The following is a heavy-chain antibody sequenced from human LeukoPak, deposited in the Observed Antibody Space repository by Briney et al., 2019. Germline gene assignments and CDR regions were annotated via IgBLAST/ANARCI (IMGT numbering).Heavy chain of an antibody. Sequence: SETLSLTCAVYGGSFSGYYWSWIRQPPGKGLEWIGEINHSGSTNYNPSLKSRVTISVDTSKNQFSLKLSSVTAADTAVYYCARAPNYVWGSNRKGYNWFDPWGQGTLVTVSS. D-gene: IGHD3-16*02. CDR2: INHSGST. J-gene: IGHJ5*02. CDR1: GGSFSGYY. CDR3: ARAPNYVWGSNRKGYNWFDP. V-gene: IGHV4-34*01.